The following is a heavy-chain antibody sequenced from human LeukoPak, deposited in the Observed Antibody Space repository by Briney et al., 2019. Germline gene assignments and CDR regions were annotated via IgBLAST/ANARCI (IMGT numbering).Heavy chain of an antibody. CDR3: AKGYYDYVWGSYYFDY. Sequence: GGSLRLSCAVSSFFFSGHGMHWVRQAPGKGLEWVSAISGSGGSTYYADSVKGRFTISKDNTRDTLCLQMNSLRAEDTAVYYCAKGYYDYVWGSYYFDYWGQGTLVTVSS. J-gene: IGHJ4*02. CDR2: ISGSGGST. V-gene: IGHV3-23*01. D-gene: IGHD3-16*01. CDR1: SFFFSGHG.